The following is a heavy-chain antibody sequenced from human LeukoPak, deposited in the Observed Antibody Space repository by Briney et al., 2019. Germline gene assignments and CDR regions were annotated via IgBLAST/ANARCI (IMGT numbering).Heavy chain of an antibody. CDR2: IYYGGST. Sequence: SETLSLTCTVSGGSISSYYWSWIRQPPGKGLEWIGYIYYGGSTYYNPSLKSRVTISVDTTKNQFSLKVSSVTAADTAVYYCARIPIAAAVLLDYWGQGTLVTVSS. J-gene: IGHJ4*02. CDR3: ARIPIAAAVLLDY. V-gene: IGHV4-59*12. D-gene: IGHD6-13*01. CDR1: GGSISSYY.